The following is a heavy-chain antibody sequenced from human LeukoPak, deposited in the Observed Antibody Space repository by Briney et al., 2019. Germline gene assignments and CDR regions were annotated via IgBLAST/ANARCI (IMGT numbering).Heavy chain of an antibody. CDR3: ARGSGSSSWYAAFDY. V-gene: IGHV3-20*01. CDR2: INWNGGST. D-gene: IGHD6-13*01. Sequence: GGSLRLSCAASGFTFDDYGMSWVRQAPGKGLEWVSGINWNGGSTGYADSVKGRFTISRDNAKNSLYLQMKSLRAEDTALYHCARGSGSSSWYAAFDYWGQGTLVTVSS. J-gene: IGHJ4*02. CDR1: GFTFDDYG.